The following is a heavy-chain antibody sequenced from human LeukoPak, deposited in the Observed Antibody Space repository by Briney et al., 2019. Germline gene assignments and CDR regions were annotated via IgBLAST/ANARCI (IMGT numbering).Heavy chain of an antibody. CDR3: ARDDRYSYGYDFDY. D-gene: IGHD5-18*01. J-gene: IGHJ4*02. CDR2: INPNSGNT. CDR1: GYTFTGYY. Sequence: GASVKVSCKASGYTFTGYYMHWVRQAPGQGLEWMGWINPNSGNTGYAQKFQGRVTITRNPSISTAYMELSSLRSEDTAVYYCARDDRYSYGYDFDYWGQGTLVTVSS. V-gene: IGHV1-8*03.